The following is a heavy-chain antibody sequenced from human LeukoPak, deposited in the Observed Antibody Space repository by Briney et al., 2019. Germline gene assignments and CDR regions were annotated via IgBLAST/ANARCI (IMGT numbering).Heavy chain of an antibody. CDR2: INHSGST. CDR3: ATLWLRGLVAFDI. V-gene: IGHV4-34*01. CDR1: GGSFSGYY. D-gene: IGHD5-18*01. J-gene: IGHJ3*02. Sequence: SGTLSLTCAVYGGSFSGYYWSWIRQPPGKGLEWIGEINHSGSTNYNPSLKSRVTISADTSKNQFSLKLSSVTAADTAVYYCATLWLRGLVAFDIWGQGTMVTVSS.